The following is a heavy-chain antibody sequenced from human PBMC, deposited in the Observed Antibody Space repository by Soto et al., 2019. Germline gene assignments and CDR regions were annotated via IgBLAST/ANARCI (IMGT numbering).Heavy chain of an antibody. Sequence: ASVKVSCKASGYTFTSYAMHWVRQAPGQRLEWMGGFNAGNGKTKYAQKFQGRVTITEDTSTDTAYMELSSLRSEDTAVYYCAKAGDFWSGPSLDVWGQGITVTVSS. CDR2: FNAGNGKT. V-gene: IGHV1-3*01. CDR3: AKAGDFWSGPSLDV. D-gene: IGHD3-3*01. J-gene: IGHJ6*02. CDR1: GYTFTSYA.